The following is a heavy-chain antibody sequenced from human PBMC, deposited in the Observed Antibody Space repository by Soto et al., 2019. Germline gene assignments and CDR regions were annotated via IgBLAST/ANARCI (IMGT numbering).Heavy chain of an antibody. CDR2: ISYDGSNK. J-gene: IGHJ3*02. CDR3: ARWELPYDAFDI. D-gene: IGHD1-26*01. V-gene: IGHV3-30*03. Sequence: QVQLVESGGGVVQPGRSLRLSCAASGFIFSSYGMHWVRQAPGKGLEWVAVISYDGSNKYYADSVKGRFTISRDNAKNTLYLQRNSLRAEDTAVYYCARWELPYDAFDIWGQGTMVTVSS. CDR1: GFIFSSYG.